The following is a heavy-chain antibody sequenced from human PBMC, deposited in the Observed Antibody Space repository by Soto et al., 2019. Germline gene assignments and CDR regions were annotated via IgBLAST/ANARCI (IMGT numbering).Heavy chain of an antibody. J-gene: IGHJ4*02. D-gene: IGHD3-16*01. CDR1: GGSISSGGYY. Sequence: PSETLSLTCTVSGGSISSGGYYWSWIRQHPGKGLEWIGYIYYSGSTYYNPSLKSRVTISVDTSKNQFSLKLSSVTAADTAVYYCARQIKQWGSRMDYFDYWGQGTLVTVSS. V-gene: IGHV4-31*03. CDR3: ARQIKQWGSRMDYFDY. CDR2: IYYSGST.